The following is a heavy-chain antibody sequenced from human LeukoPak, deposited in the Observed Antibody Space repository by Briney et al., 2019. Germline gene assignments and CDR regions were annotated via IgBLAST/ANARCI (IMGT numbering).Heavy chain of an antibody. V-gene: IGHV4-39*01. CDR2: IYYSGST. J-gene: IGHJ4*02. D-gene: IGHD4-23*01. CDR1: GGSISSSSYY. CDR3: ARHDYGGIDY. Sequence: SETLSLTCTVSGGSISSSSYYWGWIRQPPGKGLEWIGSIYYSGSTYYNPSLKSRVTISVDTSKNQFSLKLGSVTAADTAVYYCARHDYGGIDYWGQGTLVTVSS.